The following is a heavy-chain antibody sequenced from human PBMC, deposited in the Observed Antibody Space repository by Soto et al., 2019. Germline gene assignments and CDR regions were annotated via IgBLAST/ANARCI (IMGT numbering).Heavy chain of an antibody. D-gene: IGHD3-22*01. J-gene: IGHJ4*02. V-gene: IGHV3-66*01. CDR1: GFSVSGNY. Sequence: EVHLVESGGGLVQPGGSLRLSCAASGFSVSGNYMSWVRQAPGKGLEWVSVLYVGENTHYANSVKGRFTISRDSSKNTLFLQMNGLRVEDTAVYYCARDIQGHNYDTGGSPGGDWGQGTLVTVSS. CDR3: ARDIQGHNYDTGGSPGGD. CDR2: LYVGENT.